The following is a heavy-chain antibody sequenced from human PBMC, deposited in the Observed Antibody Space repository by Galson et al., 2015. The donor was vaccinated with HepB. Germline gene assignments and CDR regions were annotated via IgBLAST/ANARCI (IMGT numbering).Heavy chain of an antibody. J-gene: IGHJ4*02. CDR1: GFTFSSYW. D-gene: IGHD2-2*01. V-gene: IGHV3-7*01. CDR3: AREPDSTVVVPAANQID. CDR2: IKQDGSEK. Sequence: SLRLSCAASGFTFSSYWMSWVRQAPGKGLEWVANIKQDGSEKYYVDSVKGRFTISRDNAKNSLYLQMNSLRAEDTAVYYCAREPDSTVVVPAANQIDWGQGTLVTVSS.